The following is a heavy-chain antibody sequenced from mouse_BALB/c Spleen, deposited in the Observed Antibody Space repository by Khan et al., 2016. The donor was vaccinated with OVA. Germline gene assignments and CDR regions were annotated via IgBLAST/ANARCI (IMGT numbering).Heavy chain of an antibody. CDR3: ATSYFYGYYFDY. CDR2: ISGDSNTI. D-gene: IGHD1-1*01. CDR1: GFTFSSYG. V-gene: IGHV5-17*02. J-gene: IGHJ2*01. Sequence: EVELVESGGGLVQPGGSRKLSCAASGFTFSSYGMHWVRQAPEKGLEWVAYISGDSNTIYYADTVKGRFTISRDNTKNTLFLQMTTLMSEDTASYYCATSYFYGYYFDYWGPGTTLTVSS.